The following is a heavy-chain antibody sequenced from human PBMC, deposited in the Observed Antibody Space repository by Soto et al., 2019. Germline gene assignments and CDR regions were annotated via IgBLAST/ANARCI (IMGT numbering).Heavy chain of an antibody. Sequence: SETLSLTCAVSGASISSDSWLSWVRQPPGKGLEWIAEIHHSGDDNYTPSLQSRAIISLDKSRNQLSLKLMSVTAADTAVYYCAELKFGKFGTYWGQGIPVTVSS. V-gene: IGHV4-4*02. D-gene: IGHD3-10*01. CDR2: IHHSGDD. CDR3: AELKFGKFGTY. CDR1: GASISSDSW. J-gene: IGHJ4*02.